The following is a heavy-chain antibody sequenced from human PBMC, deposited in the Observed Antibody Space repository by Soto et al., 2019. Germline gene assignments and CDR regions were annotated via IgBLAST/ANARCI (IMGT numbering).Heavy chain of an antibody. CDR3: AREQKGDSSGYYYLNRATRYYYGMDV. CDR2: INHSGST. Sequence: SETLSLTCAVYGGSFSGYYWSWIRQPPGKGLEWIGEINHSGSTNYNPSLKSRVTISVDTSKNQFSLKLSSVTAADTAVYYCAREQKGDSSGYYYLNRATRYYYGMDVWGQGTTVTVSS. J-gene: IGHJ6*02. V-gene: IGHV4-34*01. D-gene: IGHD3-22*01. CDR1: GGSFSGYY.